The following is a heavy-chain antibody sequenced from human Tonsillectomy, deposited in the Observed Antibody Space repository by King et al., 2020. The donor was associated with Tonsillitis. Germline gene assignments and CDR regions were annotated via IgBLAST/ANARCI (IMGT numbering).Heavy chain of an antibody. D-gene: IGHD5-18*01. J-gene: IGHJ3*02. CDR3: ARRFTGSTYSFTFDI. Sequence: VQLQESGPGLVKPSETLSLTCTVSGGSISSSSYFWAWIRQPPGKGLEWIGSISYSGSTNYNPSLNSRGTISVGTSKNQFSLKLSSVTAADTAVYYCARRFTGSTYSFTFDIWGQGTMVTVSS. CDR2: ISYSGST. CDR1: GGSISSSSYF. V-gene: IGHV4-39*01.